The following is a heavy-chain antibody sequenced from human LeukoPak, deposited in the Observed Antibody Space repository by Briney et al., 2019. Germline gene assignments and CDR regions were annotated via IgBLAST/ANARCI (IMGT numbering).Heavy chain of an antibody. CDR3: ATYDSSGYYYYAFDI. Sequence: ASVKISCKVSGYTFTDYYMHWVQQAPGKGLEWMGLVDPEDGETIYAEKFQGRFTITADTSTDTAYMELSSLRSEDTAVYYCATYDSSGYYYYAFDIWGQGTMVTVSS. J-gene: IGHJ3*02. V-gene: IGHV1-69-2*01. CDR2: VDPEDGET. D-gene: IGHD3-22*01. CDR1: GYTFTDYY.